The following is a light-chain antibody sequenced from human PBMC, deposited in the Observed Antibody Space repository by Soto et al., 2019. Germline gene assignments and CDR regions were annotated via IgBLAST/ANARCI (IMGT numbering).Light chain of an antibody. CDR2: EVS. Sequence: QSALTQPASVSGAPGQSITISCSGSSSDIGGYNYVSWYQHHPGKVPKVIIYEVSNRPSGVSNRFTGSKSGNTASLTISGLQAEDEADYYCCSYSFTTSLYVFGTGTKVTVL. CDR3: CSYSFTTSLYV. V-gene: IGLV2-14*01. J-gene: IGLJ1*01. CDR1: SSDIGGYNY.